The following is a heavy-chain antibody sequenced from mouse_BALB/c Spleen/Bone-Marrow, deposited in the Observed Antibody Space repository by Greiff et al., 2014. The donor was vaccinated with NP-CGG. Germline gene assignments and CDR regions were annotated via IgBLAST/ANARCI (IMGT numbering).Heavy chain of an antibody. CDR3: ASCGNYEAWFAY. Sequence: QLQESGPELVKPGASVKVSCKASGYAFTSYNIYWVKQSHGKSLEWIGYIDPYNGDTNYNQKFKVKATLTVDKSSSTAYIHLNSLTSEDSAVYYCASCGNYEAWFAYWGQGTLVTVSA. CDR1: GYAFTSYN. CDR2: IDPYNGDT. J-gene: IGHJ3*01. V-gene: IGHV1S135*01. D-gene: IGHD2-1*01.